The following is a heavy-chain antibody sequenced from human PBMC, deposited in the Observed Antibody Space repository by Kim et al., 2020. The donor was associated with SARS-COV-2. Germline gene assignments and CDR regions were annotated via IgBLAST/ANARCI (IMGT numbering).Heavy chain of an antibody. D-gene: IGHD6-13*01. CDR2: RKQDGNQK. Sequence: GGSLRLSCAASGFTFSSYWMTWVRQAPGKGLEWGANRKQDGNQKYYVDFVKGRFTISRDNAKNSLYVQMNSLRAEDTAVYYCARDGALYSRGKDALDIWG. V-gene: IGHV3-7*01. CDR1: GFTFSSYW. CDR3: ARDGALYSRGKDALDI. J-gene: IGHJ3*02.